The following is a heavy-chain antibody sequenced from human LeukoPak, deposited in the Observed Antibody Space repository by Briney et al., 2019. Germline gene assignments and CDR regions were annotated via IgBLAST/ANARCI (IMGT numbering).Heavy chain of an antibody. Sequence: SETLSLTCAVYGGSFSGYYWSWIRQPPGKGLEWMGEINHSGSTNYNPSLKSRVTISVDTSKNQFSLKLSSVTAADTAVYYCARTTVTKFGAFDYWGQGTLVTVSS. CDR1: GGSFSGYY. V-gene: IGHV4-34*01. D-gene: IGHD4-17*01. CDR3: ARTTVTKFGAFDY. CDR2: INHSGST. J-gene: IGHJ4*02.